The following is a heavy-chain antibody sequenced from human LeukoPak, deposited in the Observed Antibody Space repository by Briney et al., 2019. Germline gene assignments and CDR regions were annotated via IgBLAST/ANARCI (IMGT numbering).Heavy chain of an antibody. V-gene: IGHV3-21*01. CDR1: GFTFSSYA. Sequence: PGRSLRLSCAASGFTFSSYAMHWVRQAPGKGLEWVSSISSSSSYIYYADSVKGRFTISRDNAKNSLYLQMNSLRAEDTAVYYCARGGSLDSSGYASVDYWGQGTLVTVSS. J-gene: IGHJ4*02. CDR3: ARGGSLDSSGYASVDY. D-gene: IGHD3-22*01. CDR2: ISSSSSYI.